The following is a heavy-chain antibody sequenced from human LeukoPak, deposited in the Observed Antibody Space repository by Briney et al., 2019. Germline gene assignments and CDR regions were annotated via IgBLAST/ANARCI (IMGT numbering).Heavy chain of an antibody. D-gene: IGHD3-3*01. CDR2: ISGSGGST. Sequence: GGSLRLSCAASGFTFSSYAMSWVRQAPGKGLEWVSAISGSGGSTYYADSVKGRFTISRDNSKNTLYLQMNSLRVEDTAVYYCAYLADYDFWSASSGIDYWGQGTLVTVS. CDR1: GFTFSSYA. J-gene: IGHJ4*02. V-gene: IGHV3-23*01. CDR3: AYLADYDFWSASSGIDY.